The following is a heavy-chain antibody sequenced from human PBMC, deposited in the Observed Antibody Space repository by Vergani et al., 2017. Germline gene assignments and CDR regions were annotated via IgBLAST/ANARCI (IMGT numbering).Heavy chain of an antibody. CDR1: GYSFPSYW. D-gene: IGHD1-1*01. CDR3: ARHSTGETGRGFDP. CDR2: IYPGDSDV. V-gene: IGHV5-51*01. Sequence: EVQLVQSGAEVKKAGESLKISCEGSGYSFPSYWISWVRQKPGKGLEWMGIIYPGDSDVRYSPSFQGQVTISADKSINTAYLEWSSLKVSDSAMYFCARHSTGETGRGFDPWGQGTQVTVSS. J-gene: IGHJ5*02.